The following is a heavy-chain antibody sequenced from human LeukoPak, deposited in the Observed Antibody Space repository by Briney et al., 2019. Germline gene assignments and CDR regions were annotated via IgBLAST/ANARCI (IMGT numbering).Heavy chain of an antibody. Sequence: GGSLRLSCAASGFTSSSYGMHWVRQVPGKGLEYVSAISSNGGSTYYANSVKGRFTISRDNSKNTLYLQMGSLRAEDMAVYYCARQYCSGTSCTFDYWGQGTLVTVSS. CDR1: GFTSSSYG. CDR2: ISSNGGST. J-gene: IGHJ4*02. V-gene: IGHV3-64*01. D-gene: IGHD2-2*01. CDR3: ARQYCSGTSCTFDY.